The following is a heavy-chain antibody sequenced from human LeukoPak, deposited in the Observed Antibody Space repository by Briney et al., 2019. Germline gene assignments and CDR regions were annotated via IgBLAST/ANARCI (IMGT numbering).Heavy chain of an antibody. CDR1: GGSFSGYY. V-gene: IGHV4-34*01. J-gene: IGHJ4*02. D-gene: IGHD5-12*01. CDR2: INHSGST. CDR3: ARGNRIEWLRRQTKHYYFDY. Sequence: PSETLSLTCAVYGGSFSGYYRSWIRQPPGKGLEWIGEINHSGSTNYNPSLKSRVTISVDTSKNQFSLKLSSVTAADTAVYYCARGNRIEWLRRQTKHYYFDYWGQGTLVTVSS.